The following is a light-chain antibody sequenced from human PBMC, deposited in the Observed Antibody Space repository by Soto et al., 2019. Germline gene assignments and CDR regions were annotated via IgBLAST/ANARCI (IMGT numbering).Light chain of an antibody. J-gene: IGKJ2*01. CDR3: QQYHNWPPYT. CDR2: GAS. CDR1: QRVSSN. Sequence: EIVMTQSPATLSVSPGERATLSCRASQRVSSNLAWYQQKPGQAPRLLIYGASTRATGIPARFSGSGSGTEFTLTISSLQSEDFAVYYCQQYHNWPPYTFGQGTKVDIK. V-gene: IGKV3-15*01.